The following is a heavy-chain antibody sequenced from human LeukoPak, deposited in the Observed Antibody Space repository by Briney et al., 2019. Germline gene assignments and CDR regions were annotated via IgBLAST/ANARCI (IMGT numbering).Heavy chain of an antibody. CDR2: ISAYNGNT. D-gene: IGHD4-17*01. V-gene: IGHV1-18*01. CDR3: ARDSDYGDYEWWFDP. Sequence: GASVKVSCKASGYTFTSYGISWVRQAPGQGLEWMGWISAYNGNTNYAQKLQGRVTMTTDTSTSTAYMELRSLRSDDTAVYYCARDSDYGDYEWWFDPWGQGTLVPSPQ. CDR1: GYTFTSYG. J-gene: IGHJ5*02.